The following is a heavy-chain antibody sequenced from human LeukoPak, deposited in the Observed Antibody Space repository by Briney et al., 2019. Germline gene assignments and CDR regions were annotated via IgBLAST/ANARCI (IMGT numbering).Heavy chain of an antibody. CDR3: ARGSVLTLDY. CDR1: GFTFSSHT. J-gene: IGHJ4*02. V-gene: IGHV3-21*01. CDR2: ISSSSSYI. Sequence: GGSLKLSCAASGFTFSSHTMSWVRQAPGKGLEWVSSISSSSSYIYYADSVKGRFTISRDNAKNSLYLQMNSLRAEDTAVYYCARGSVLTLDYWGQGTLVTVSS.